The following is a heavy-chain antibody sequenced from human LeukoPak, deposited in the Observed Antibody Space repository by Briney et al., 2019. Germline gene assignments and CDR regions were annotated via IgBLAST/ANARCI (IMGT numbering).Heavy chain of an antibody. CDR2: IFHTEGA. J-gene: IGHJ6*02. Sequence: SETLSLTCTVSGGSITSNNDYWAWIRQPPGKGLEWIGSIFHTEGASYNPSLKSRVTISVDTSKNQFSLKLSSVTAADTAVYYCARGRGSGWYYYYGMDVWGQGTTVTVSS. CDR1: GGSITSNNDY. V-gene: IGHV4-39*07. CDR3: ARGRGSGWYYYYGMDV. D-gene: IGHD6-19*01.